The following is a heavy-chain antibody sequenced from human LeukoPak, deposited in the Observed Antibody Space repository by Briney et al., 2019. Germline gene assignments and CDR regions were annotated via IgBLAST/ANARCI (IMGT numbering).Heavy chain of an antibody. Sequence: SETLSLTCAVYGGSFSGYYWSWIRQPPGKGLEWIGETNHSGSTNYNPSLKSRVTISVDTSKNQFSLKLSSVTAADTAVYYCARGRLVPPRGSYYFDYWGQGTLVTVSS. V-gene: IGHV4-34*01. CDR2: TNHSGST. CDR1: GGSFSGYY. CDR3: ARGRLVPPRGSYYFDY. J-gene: IGHJ4*02. D-gene: IGHD2-8*01.